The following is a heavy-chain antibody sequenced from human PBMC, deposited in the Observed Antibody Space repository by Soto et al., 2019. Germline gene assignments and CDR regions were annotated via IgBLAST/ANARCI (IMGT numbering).Heavy chain of an antibody. J-gene: IGHJ3*01. CDR1: GFSLSSIGVG. D-gene: IGHD2-2*01. Sequence: ESGPTLVKPTQTLTLTCTFSGFSLSSIGVGVGWIRQPPGKALEWLGILYWDDDKHYSPSLKSRISIAKDTSKDQVVLTLTNMDPVDTSTYYCAHTIVVVPTAHGAFDVWGQGTMVTVSS. CDR2: LYWDDDK. V-gene: IGHV2-5*02. CDR3: AHTIVVVPTAHGAFDV.